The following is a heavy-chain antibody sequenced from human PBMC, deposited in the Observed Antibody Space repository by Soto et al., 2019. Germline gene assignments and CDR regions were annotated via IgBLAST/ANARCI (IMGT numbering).Heavy chain of an antibody. CDR3: ARGPTIFVGYGMDV. Sequence: PSESLSLTCTVSGGSISSYYWSWIRQPPGKGLEWIGYIYYSGSTNYNPSLKSRVTISVDTSKNQFSLKLSSVTAADTAVYYCARGPTIFVGYGMDVWGQGTTVTVS. D-gene: IGHD3-3*01. J-gene: IGHJ6*02. CDR2: IYYSGST. CDR1: GGSISSYY. V-gene: IGHV4-59*01.